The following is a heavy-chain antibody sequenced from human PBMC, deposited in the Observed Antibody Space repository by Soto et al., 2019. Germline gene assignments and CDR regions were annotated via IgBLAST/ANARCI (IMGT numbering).Heavy chain of an antibody. CDR2: IYPGDSYT. V-gene: IGHV5-51*01. CDR1: GYSCTSCW. CDR3: ARRGTYGSGSQHRYYYYSGMEL. J-gene: IGHJ6*02. Sequence: GESLKTSCNGSGYSCTSCWIGWVRQRPGKGLERMGIIYPGDSYTRYGPSFHCQVTISADKSTTTAYLQSRSLKASETAMYYCARRGTYGSGSQHRYYYYSGMELWGQGTT. D-gene: IGHD3-10*01.